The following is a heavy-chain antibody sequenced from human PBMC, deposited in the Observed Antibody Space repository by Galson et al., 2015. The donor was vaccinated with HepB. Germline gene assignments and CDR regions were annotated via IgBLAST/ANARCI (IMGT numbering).Heavy chain of an antibody. J-gene: IGHJ4*02. D-gene: IGHD3-22*01. V-gene: IGHV3-33*05. CDR3: ARDHRVQVSPMILVITYYFDY. Sequence: SLRLSCAASGFTFNSYGMHWVRQAPGKGLEWVAVISYDGRNIHYADSVKGRFTISRDNSKNTLYLQVNSLRTEDTAVYYCARDHRVQVSPMILVITYYFDYWGQGTLVTVSS. CDR2: ISYDGRNI. CDR1: GFTFNSYG.